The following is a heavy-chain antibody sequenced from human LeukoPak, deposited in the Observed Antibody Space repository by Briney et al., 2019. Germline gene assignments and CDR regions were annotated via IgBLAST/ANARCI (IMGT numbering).Heavy chain of an antibody. D-gene: IGHD6-19*01. J-gene: IGHJ3*02. V-gene: IGHV3-23*01. Sequence: GGSLGLSCAASGFTFSSYAMSWVRQAPGKGLEWVSAISGSGGSTYYADSVKGRFTISRDNSKNTLYLQMNSLRAEDTAVYYCATSGYSSGWYRAGPDAFDIWGQGTMVTVSS. CDR2: ISGSGGST. CDR1: GFTFSSYA. CDR3: ATSGYSSGWYRAGPDAFDI.